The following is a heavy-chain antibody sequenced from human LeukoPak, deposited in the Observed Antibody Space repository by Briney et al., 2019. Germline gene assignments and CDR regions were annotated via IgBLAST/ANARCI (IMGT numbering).Heavy chain of an antibody. V-gene: IGHV3-48*04. CDR1: GFIISSKY. CDR3: ALAAAGHPFDY. CDR2: ISSSSSTI. J-gene: IGHJ4*02. Sequence: GGSLRLSCAASGFIISSKYLSWVRQAPGKGLEWVSYISSSSSTIYYADSVKGRFTISRDNAKNSLYLQMNSLRAEDTAVYYCALAAAGHPFDYWGQGTLVTVSS. D-gene: IGHD6-13*01.